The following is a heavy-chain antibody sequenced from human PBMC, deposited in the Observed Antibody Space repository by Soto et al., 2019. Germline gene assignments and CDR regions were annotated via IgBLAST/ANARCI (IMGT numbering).Heavy chain of an antibody. CDR3: ARKKNLLASLRLTERTGTVAGYDYFDP. CDR2: IKQDGSEK. J-gene: IGHJ5*02. CDR1: GFTFSKFW. D-gene: IGHD6-19*01. V-gene: IGHV3-7*03. Sequence: PGGSLRLSCAASGFTFSKFWMSWVRQAPGKGLEWVANIKQDGSEKYYVDSVKGRFTISRDNAKNSLYLQMNSLRAEDTAVYYCARKKNLLASLRLTERTGTVAGYDYFDPWGQGTLVTVSS.